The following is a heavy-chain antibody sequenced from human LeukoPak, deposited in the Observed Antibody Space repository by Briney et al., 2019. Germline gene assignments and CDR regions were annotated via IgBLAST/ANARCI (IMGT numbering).Heavy chain of an antibody. CDR1: GFTFSSYE. V-gene: IGHV3-48*03. J-gene: IGHJ4*02. D-gene: IGHD4-17*01. CDR2: ISSSGSTI. CDR3: AILLYGAQTPSFDY. Sequence: GGSLRLSCAASGFTFSSYEMNWVRQAPGKGLEWVSYISSSGSTIYYADSVKGRFTISRDNAKSSLYLQMNSLRAEDTAVYYCAILLYGAQTPSFDYWGQGTLVTVSS.